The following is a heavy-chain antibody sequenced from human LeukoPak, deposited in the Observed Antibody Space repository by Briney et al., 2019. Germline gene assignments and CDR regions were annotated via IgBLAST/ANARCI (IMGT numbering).Heavy chain of an antibody. D-gene: IGHD3-22*01. V-gene: IGHV3-73*01. CDR2: IERKANNYAT. Sequence: GGSLRLSCAASELTFSDSRIHWVRQASGKGLEWVGHIERKANNYATVYAASLKGRFTISRDDSKSTAFLQMNSLKTEDTAVYFCTRYYYDTSDSKLYAMDVWGQGTTVTVSS. J-gene: IGHJ6*02. CDR1: ELTFSDSR. CDR3: TRYYYDTSDSKLYAMDV.